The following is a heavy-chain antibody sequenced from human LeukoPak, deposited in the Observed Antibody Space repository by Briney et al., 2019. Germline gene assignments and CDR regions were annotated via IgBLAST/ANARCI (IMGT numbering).Heavy chain of an antibody. V-gene: IGHV1-2*02. CDR2: INPNSGGT. J-gene: IGHJ6*03. CDR3: ARSPLNIVATTIARYYYMDV. D-gene: IGHD5-12*01. Sequence: GASVKVSCKASGYTFTGYYMHWVRQAPGQGLEWMGWINPNSGGTNYAQKFQGRVTMTRDTSISTAYMELSSLRSEDTAVYYCARSPLNIVATTIARYYYMDVWGKGTTVTVSS. CDR1: GYTFTGYY.